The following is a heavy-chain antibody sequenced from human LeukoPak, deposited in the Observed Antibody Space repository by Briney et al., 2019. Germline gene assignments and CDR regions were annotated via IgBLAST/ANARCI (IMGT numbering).Heavy chain of an antibody. Sequence: PGGSLRLSCAASGFTFSDYWMSWVRQAPGKGLEWVADIKQDGSEKFYVDSVRSRFTISRDNARTSVDLQMKSLRVEDTAVYYCARPRGYAIFDYWGRGTLVTVSS. CDR1: GFTFSDYW. CDR2: IKQDGSEK. CDR3: ARPRGYAIFDY. V-gene: IGHV3-7*01. J-gene: IGHJ4*02. D-gene: IGHD5-12*01.